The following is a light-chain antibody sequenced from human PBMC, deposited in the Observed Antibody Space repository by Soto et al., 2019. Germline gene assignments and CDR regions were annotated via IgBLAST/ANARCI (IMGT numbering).Light chain of an antibody. CDR3: SSYTSSSTYG. V-gene: IGLV2-18*02. J-gene: IGLJ1*01. CDR2: DLS. Sequence: QSALTQPPSVSGSPGQSVAISCTGTSSDVGSSNGVSWYQQPPGTAPKLMIYDLSNRPSGVPDRFSGSKSGNTASLTISGLQAEDDADYYCSSYTSSSTYGFGSGTKGTVL. CDR1: SSDVGSSNG.